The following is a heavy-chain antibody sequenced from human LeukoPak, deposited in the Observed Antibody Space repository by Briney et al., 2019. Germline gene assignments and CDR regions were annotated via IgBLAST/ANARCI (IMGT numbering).Heavy chain of an antibody. J-gene: IGHJ6*03. CDR1: GGSFSGYY. V-gene: IGHV4-34*01. Sequence: SGTLSLTCAVYGGSFSGYYWSWIRQPPGKGLEWIGEINHSGSTNYNPSLKSRVTISVDTSKNQFSLKLSSVTAADTAVYYCARGVSRPVGYYYMDVWGKGTTVTVSS. CDR3: ARGVSRPVGYYYMDV. CDR2: INHSGST.